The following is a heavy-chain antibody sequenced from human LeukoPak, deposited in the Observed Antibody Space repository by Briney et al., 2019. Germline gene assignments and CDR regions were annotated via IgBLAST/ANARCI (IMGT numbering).Heavy chain of an antibody. D-gene: IGHD1-26*01. J-gene: IGHJ1*01. CDR3: ARDPSWVREKGYFQH. CDR2: ISYDGDNK. Sequence: GGSLRLSCVASEPIFSTYTMHWVRQAPGKGLEWVAGISYDGDNKYYTDSVKGRFTISRDNSKNTLILQMNSLKPEDSAVYYYARDPSWVREKGYFQHWGQGTLVSVSS. V-gene: IGHV3-30-3*01. CDR1: EPIFSTYT.